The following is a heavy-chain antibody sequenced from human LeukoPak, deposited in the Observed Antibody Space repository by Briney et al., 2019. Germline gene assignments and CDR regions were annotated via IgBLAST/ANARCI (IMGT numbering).Heavy chain of an antibody. CDR1: GFTVSSNY. CDR3: ARERLEMATITGYYFDY. J-gene: IGHJ4*02. CDR2: IYSGGST. Sequence: PGGSLRLSCAASGFTVSSNYMSWVRQAPGKGLEWVSVIYSGGSTYYADSVKGRFTISRDNSKNTLYLQMNSLRAEATAVYYCARERLEMATITGYYFDYWGQGTLVTVSS. V-gene: IGHV3-53*01. D-gene: IGHD5-24*01.